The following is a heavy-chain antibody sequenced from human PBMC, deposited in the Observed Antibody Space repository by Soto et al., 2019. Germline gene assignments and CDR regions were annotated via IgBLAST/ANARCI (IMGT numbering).Heavy chain of an antibody. CDR1: GGTFSSYA. CDR3: ARENYDFVWGSYRQPFFYF. V-gene: IGHV1-69*13. D-gene: IGHD3-16*02. Sequence: GASVKVSCKASGGTFSSYAISWVRQAPGQGLEWMGGIIPIFGTANYAQKFQGRVTITADESTSTAYMELSSLRSEDTAVYYCARENYDFVWGSYRQPFFYFWGQGTLVTVSA. J-gene: IGHJ4*02. CDR2: IIPIFGTA.